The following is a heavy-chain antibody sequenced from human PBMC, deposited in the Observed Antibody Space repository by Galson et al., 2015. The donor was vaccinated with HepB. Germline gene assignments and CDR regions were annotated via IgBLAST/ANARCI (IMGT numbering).Heavy chain of an antibody. V-gene: IGHV1-3*01. CDR2: INAGNGNT. CDR1: GYTFTSYA. J-gene: IGHJ4*02. Sequence: SVKVSCKASGYTFTSYAMHWVRQAPGQRLEWMGWINAGNGNTKYSQKFQGRVTITRDTSASTAYMELSSLRSEDTAVYYCARDRDGVRGAYFDYRGQGTLVTVSS. D-gene: IGHD3-10*01. CDR3: ARDRDGVRGAYFDY.